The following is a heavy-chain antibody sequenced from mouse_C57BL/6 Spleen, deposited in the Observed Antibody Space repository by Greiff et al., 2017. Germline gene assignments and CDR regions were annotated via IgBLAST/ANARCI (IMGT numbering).Heavy chain of an antibody. CDR2: SRNKANDYTT. CDR1: GFTFSDFY. V-gene: IGHV7-1*01. CDR3: ARDDYDYDGAMDY. J-gene: IGHJ4*01. D-gene: IGHD2-4*01. Sequence: EVNVVESGGGLVQSGRSLRLSCATSGFTFSDFYMEWVRQAPGKGLEWIAASRNKANDYTTEYSASVKGRFIVSRDTSQSILYLQMNALRAEDTAIYYCARDDYDYDGAMDYWGQGTSVTVSS.